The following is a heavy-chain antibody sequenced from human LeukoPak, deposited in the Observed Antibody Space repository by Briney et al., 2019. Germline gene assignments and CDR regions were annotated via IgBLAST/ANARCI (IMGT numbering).Heavy chain of an antibody. Sequence: ASVKVSCKACGYTFTGYYMHWVRQAPGQGLEWMGRINPKSGGTNYAQKFQGRVTMTRDTSISTAYMELSRLRSDDTAAYYCARGKYYDSAASFDYCGPGPLVTVSS. CDR1: GYTFTGYY. D-gene: IGHD3-10*01. J-gene: IGHJ4*02. V-gene: IGHV1-2*06. CDR2: INPKSGGT. CDR3: ARGKYYDSAASFDY.